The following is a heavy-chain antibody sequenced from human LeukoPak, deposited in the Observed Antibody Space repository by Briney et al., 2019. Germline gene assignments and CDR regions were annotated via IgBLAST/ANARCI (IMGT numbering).Heavy chain of an antibody. CDR3: AKDQGGGGDYDFDY. CDR1: GFTFSSYG. Sequence: GGTLRLSCAASGFTFSSYGMSWVRQAPGKGLEWVSAISGSGGSTYYADSVKGRFTISRDNSKNTLYLQMNSLRAEDTAVYYCAKDQGGGGDYDFDYWGQGTLVTVSS. J-gene: IGHJ4*02. CDR2: ISGSGGST. V-gene: IGHV3-23*01. D-gene: IGHD4-17*01.